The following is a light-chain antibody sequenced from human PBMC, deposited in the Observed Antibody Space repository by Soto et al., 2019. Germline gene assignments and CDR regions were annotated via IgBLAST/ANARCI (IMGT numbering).Light chain of an antibody. CDR3: QSYGDPSKT. V-gene: IGKV1-5*01. CDR1: QSISSW. CDR2: ATS. J-gene: IGKJ1*01. Sequence: DIQMTQSPSTLSASVGDRVTITCRASQSISSWLAWYQQKPGKAPKLLIYATSNLQSGVPSRFSGSGSGTDFTLTISRLEPEDVAVYYCQSYGDPSKTFGQGTTGDIK.